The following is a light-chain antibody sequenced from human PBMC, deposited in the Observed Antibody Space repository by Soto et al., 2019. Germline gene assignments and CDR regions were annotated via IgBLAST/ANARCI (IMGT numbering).Light chain of an antibody. CDR2: GAS. J-gene: IGKJ1*01. CDR3: QQYGSSPRT. Sequence: EIVLTQSPGTLSLSPGERATLSCRASQSVSNNYLAWYQQKPGQAPRLLIYGASGRATGIPDRFSGSGSGTDFTLTISRLEPEDFAVYYCQQYGSSPRTFGQGTKVDIK. CDR1: QSVSNNY. V-gene: IGKV3-20*01.